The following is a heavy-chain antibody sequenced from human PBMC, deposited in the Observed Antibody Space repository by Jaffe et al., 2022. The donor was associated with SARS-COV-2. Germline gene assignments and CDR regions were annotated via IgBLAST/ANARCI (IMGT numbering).Heavy chain of an antibody. V-gene: IGHV3-74*01. CDR3: ARPNCGGDCYHFGFYDP. CDR1: GFTFSGYW. D-gene: IGHD2-21*02. CDR2: ISGDGSST. Sequence: EAQLVESGGGLVQPGGSLRLSCAASGFTFSGYWMHWVRQVPGKGLVWVSRISGDGSSTNYADSVKGRFTISRDNAKNTLYLQMNSLRVEDTAVYYCARPNCGGDCYHFGFYDPWGQGTLVTVSS. J-gene: IGHJ5*02.